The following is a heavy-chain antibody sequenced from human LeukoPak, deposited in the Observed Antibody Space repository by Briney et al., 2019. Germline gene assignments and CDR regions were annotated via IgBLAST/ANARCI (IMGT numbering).Heavy chain of an antibody. CDR1: GFTFSNYW. V-gene: IGHV3-7*01. D-gene: IGHD6-13*01. Sequence: PGGSLGLSCAASGFTFSNYWMSWVRQAPGKGLEWVAHINQDGSEKYYVDSVKGRFTISRDNAKNSLFLQVNNLRDEDTAVYYCARDRGPGIKPAGTVGMDVWGQGTTVTVSS. J-gene: IGHJ6*02. CDR2: INQDGSEK. CDR3: ARDRGPGIKPAGTVGMDV.